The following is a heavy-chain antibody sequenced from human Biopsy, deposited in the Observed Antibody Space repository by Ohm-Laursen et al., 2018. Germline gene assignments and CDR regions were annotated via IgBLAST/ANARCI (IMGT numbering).Heavy chain of an antibody. V-gene: IGHV3-9*01. CDR1: GFSFDNHV. J-gene: IGHJ6*02. CDR3: AKDRYPSSWHYYYGMDV. CDR2: ISWNSDSI. Sequence: SLRLSCAASGFSFDNHVMHWVRQAPGKGLEWVSDISWNSDSIGYADSVKGRFTISRDNAKNSLYLQMNSLRSEDTALYYCAKDRYPSSWHYYYGMDVWGQGTTVTVSS. D-gene: IGHD6-13*01.